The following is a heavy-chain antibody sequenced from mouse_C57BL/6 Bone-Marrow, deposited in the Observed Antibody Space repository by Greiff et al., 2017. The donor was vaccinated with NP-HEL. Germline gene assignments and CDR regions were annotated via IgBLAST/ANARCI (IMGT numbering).Heavy chain of an antibody. J-gene: IGHJ3*01. CDR3: GSAWFAY. CDR2: INPSSGYT. Sequence: VKLQESGAELARPGASVKMSCKASGYTFTSYTMHWVKQRPGQGLEWIGYINPSSGYTKYNQKFKDKATLTADKSSSTAYMQLSSLTSEDSAVYYCGSAWFAYWGQGTLVTVSA. CDR1: GYTFTSYT. V-gene: IGHV1-4*01.